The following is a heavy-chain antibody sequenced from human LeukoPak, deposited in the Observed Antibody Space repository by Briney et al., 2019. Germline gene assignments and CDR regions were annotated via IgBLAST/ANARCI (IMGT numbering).Heavy chain of an antibody. D-gene: IGHD4-17*01. J-gene: IGHJ6*02. CDR2: INHSGST. CDR3: ARGTQMTTVSVDYYYYGMDV. V-gene: IGHV4-34*01. Sequence: SETLSRTCAVYGGSFSCYYWSWIRQPPGQGLEWIGEINHSGSTNYHTSPKSRATISVDASKNQYSLKLSSVTAADTAVYYWARGTQMTTVSVDYYYYGMDVWGQGTTVTVSS. CDR1: GGSFSCYY.